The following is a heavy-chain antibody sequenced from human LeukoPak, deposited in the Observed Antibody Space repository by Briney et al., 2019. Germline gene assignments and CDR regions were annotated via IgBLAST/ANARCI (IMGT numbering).Heavy chain of an antibody. J-gene: IGHJ5*02. CDR2: VNPHSGGT. Sequence: ASVNANWKASGYIFTGYYILWMRQAPGQGLEWMGWVNPHSGGTRYAQKFQGRVTMTSDTSISTAYMELNSLRFDDTAVYFCARVRQDPIIISFLRDPWDQGTLVTVSS. CDR3: ARVRQDPIIISFLRDP. D-gene: IGHD3/OR15-3a*01. V-gene: IGHV1-2*02. CDR1: GYIFTGYY.